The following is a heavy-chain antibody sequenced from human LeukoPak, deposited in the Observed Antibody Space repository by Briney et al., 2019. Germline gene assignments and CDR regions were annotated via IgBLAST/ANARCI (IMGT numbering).Heavy chain of an antibody. CDR2: IYYNGDT. V-gene: IGHV4-39*01. CDR1: GGSISGSSCY. Sequence: SETLSLTCTVSGGSISGSSCYWGWIRQPPGKGLEWIGSIYYNGDTYYNPSLKSRLTISVDTSKNQFSLNLSSVTAADTAVYYCAIVGCSASDHFIDYWGQGTLVTVSS. D-gene: IGHD5-12*01. J-gene: IGHJ4*02. CDR3: AIVGCSASDHFIDY.